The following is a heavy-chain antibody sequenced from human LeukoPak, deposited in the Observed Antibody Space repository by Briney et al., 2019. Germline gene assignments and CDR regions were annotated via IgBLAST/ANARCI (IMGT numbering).Heavy chain of an antibody. V-gene: IGHV1-69*13. CDR1: GGTFSSYA. D-gene: IGHD2-21*02. J-gene: IGHJ3*02. CDR2: IIPIFGTA. Sequence: GASVKVSCKASGGTFSSYAISWVRQAPGQGLEWMGGIIPIFGTANYAQKFQGRVTITADESTSTAYMELSSLRSEDTAVYYCARPGGGDWPRGDDDAFDIWGQGTMVTVSS. CDR3: ARPGGGDWPRGDDDAFDI.